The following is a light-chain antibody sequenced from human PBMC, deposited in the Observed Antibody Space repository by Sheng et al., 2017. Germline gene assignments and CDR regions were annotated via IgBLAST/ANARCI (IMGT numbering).Light chain of an antibody. J-gene: IGLJ2*01. V-gene: IGLV2-14*03. CDR3: SSHADASPVV. CDR2: DVS. CDR1: SSDIGAYKY. Sequence: QSALTQPASVSGSPGQTSTISCTGSSSDIGAYKYVSWYRQYPDKAPELIIFDVSKRPSGISHRISGSKSGTTASLTISGLQTEDEAYYYCSSHADASPVVFGGGYAVDRP.